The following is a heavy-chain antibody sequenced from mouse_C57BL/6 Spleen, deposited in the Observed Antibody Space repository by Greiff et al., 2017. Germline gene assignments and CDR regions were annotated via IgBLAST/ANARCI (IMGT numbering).Heavy chain of an antibody. CDR2: IDPANGNT. Sequence: VQLQQSVAELVRPGASVKLSCTASGFNIKTTYMHWVKQRPEQGLEWIGRIDPANGNTKYAPKFQGKATITADTTSNTAYLQLSSLTSEDTAVYYCARDWAAYWGQGTLVTVSA. V-gene: IGHV14-3*01. D-gene: IGHD4-1*01. J-gene: IGHJ3*01. CDR1: GFNIKTTY. CDR3: ARDWAAY.